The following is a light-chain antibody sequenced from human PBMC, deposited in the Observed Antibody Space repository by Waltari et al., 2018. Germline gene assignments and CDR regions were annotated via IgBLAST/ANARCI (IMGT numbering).Light chain of an antibody. CDR3: QQYGSSSGT. V-gene: IGKV3-20*01. CDR1: QSVSSSD. CDR2: GAS. J-gene: IGKJ1*01. Sequence: EIVLTQFPGTLSLSPGERATLSCRASQSVSSSDLAWYQQKPGQAPRLLIHGASRRATGIPDRFSGSGSGTDFTLTISRLEPEDFAVYYCQQYGSSSGTFGQGTKVEIK.